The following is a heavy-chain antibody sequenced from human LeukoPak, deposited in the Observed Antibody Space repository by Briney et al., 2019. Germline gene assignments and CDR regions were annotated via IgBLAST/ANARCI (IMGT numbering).Heavy chain of an antibody. CDR1: EYSFPNYC. D-gene: IGHD6-13*01. J-gene: IGHJ4*02. Sequence: GESLKISCKHSEYSFPNYCIGWVRQMPGKGLEWMGVIYPDDSDTRYSPSFQGQVTISADKSISTAYLQWSSLKASDTAMYYCAIGRGGQQLGDYWGQGTLVTVSS. CDR3: AIGRGGQQLGDY. V-gene: IGHV5-51*01. CDR2: IYPDDSDT.